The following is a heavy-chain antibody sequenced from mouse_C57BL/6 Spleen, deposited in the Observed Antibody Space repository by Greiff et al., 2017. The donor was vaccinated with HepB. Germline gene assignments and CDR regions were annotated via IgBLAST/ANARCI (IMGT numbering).Heavy chain of an antibody. CDR2: INPGSGGT. CDR3: ARRPPYYGSSYGFDY. J-gene: IGHJ2*01. D-gene: IGHD1-1*01. V-gene: IGHV1-54*01. Sequence: QVQLQQSGAELVRPGTSVKVSCKASGYAFTNYLIEWVKQRPGQGLEWIGVINPGSGGTNYNEKFKGKATLTADKSSSTAYMRLSSLTSEDSAVYVCARRPPYYGSSYGFDYWGQGTTLTVAS. CDR1: GYAFTNYL.